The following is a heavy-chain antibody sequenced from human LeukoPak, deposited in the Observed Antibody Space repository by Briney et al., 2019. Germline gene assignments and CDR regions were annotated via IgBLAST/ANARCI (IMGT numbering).Heavy chain of an antibody. D-gene: IGHD3-9*01. J-gene: IGHJ4*02. CDR1: GCYISSYY. CDR3: ARSGTLTGYLF. CDR2: IYYSGNT. V-gene: IGHV4-59*01. Sequence: SETLSLTCTVSGCYISSYYWSWIRQAPGKGLEWIGYIYYSGNTNYNPSLQSRVTISVDTSKNQFSLKLSSVIAADTAVYYCARSGTLTGYLFWGQGTLVSVSS.